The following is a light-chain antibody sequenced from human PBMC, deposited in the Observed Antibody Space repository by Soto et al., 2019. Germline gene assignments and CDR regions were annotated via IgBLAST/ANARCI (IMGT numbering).Light chain of an antibody. Sequence: DIQLTQSPSFLSASVGDRVNITCRASQGISSYLAWYQQKPGKAPKLLIYAASTLQSGVPSSFSGSGSGTAFTLTITSLQPEDFATYYCQQVNSYPLTFGGGTKVEIK. CDR3: QQVNSYPLT. CDR2: AAS. J-gene: IGKJ4*01. V-gene: IGKV1-9*01. CDR1: QGISSY.